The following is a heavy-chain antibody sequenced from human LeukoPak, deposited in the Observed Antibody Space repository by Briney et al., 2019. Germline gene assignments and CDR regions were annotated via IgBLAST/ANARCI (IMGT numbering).Heavy chain of an antibody. V-gene: IGHV3-33*08. J-gene: IGHJ4*02. D-gene: IGHD3-22*01. CDR2: IWYDGRTQ. CDR1: GFTFSSYA. CDR3: ARGEYYHESSGYPNY. Sequence: GGSLRLSCAASGFTFSSYAMSWVRQAPGKGLEWVAVIWYDGRTQFYAESVKGRFAVSRDNSKNTLYLQMNSLRAEDTAVYHCARGEYYHESSGYPNYWGQGTLVTVSS.